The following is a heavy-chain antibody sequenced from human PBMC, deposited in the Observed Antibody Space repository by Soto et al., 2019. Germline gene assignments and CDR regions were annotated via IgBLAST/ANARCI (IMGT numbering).Heavy chain of an antibody. J-gene: IGHJ4*02. Sequence: EVQLVQSGGGRVMPGGELRLSCAASGFTFSTYIMSWVRQAPGKGLEWVSSITGSSSYIYYADSVKGRFTISRDNAKNSLYLQMNSLRAEDTAVYYCARSLAVGFLDYWGQGTLVTVSS. CDR2: ITGSSSYI. D-gene: IGHD6-19*01. CDR1: GFTFSTYI. CDR3: ARSLAVGFLDY. V-gene: IGHV3-21*01.